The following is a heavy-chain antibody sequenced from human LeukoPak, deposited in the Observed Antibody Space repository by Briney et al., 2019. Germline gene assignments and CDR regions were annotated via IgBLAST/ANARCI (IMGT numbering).Heavy chain of an antibody. J-gene: IGHJ6*03. V-gene: IGHV4-59*01. CDR1: GGSISRYH. CDR2: TYDSPVT. CDR3: ARTTEGGYTYDYFYYYYMDV. Sequence: SETLSLTCTVSGGSISRYHWTWIRQPPGKGLEWIGYTYDSPVTNYNPSLKSRVTISVDTSKNQFSLKLSSVTAADTAVYYCARTTEGGYTYDYFYYYYMDVWGKGTTVTISS. D-gene: IGHD5-18*01.